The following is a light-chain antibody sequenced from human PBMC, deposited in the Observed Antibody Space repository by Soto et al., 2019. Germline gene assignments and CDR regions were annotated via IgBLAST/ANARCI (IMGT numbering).Light chain of an antibody. CDR1: QTVSSTY. J-gene: IGKJ2*01. V-gene: IGKV3-20*01. Sequence: EIVLTQSPGTLSLSPGERATLSCRASQTVSSTYLAWYQQKPGQAPRLLIYGASSRATGIPDRFSASGSGTDFTLTISRLEPEDFAVYYCQQYGSSLMYTSGHGTKLEIK. CDR3: QQYGSSLMYT. CDR2: GAS.